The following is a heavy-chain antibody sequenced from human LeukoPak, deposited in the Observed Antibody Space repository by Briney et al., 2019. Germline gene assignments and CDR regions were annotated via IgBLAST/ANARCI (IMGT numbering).Heavy chain of an antibody. CDR2: IYYSGST. CDR3: ARLFGVMRDFDY. J-gene: IGHJ4*02. Sequence: PSETLSLTCTVSGGSISSGNYYWNWIRQPPGRGLEWIGYIYYSGSTYYNPSLKSRVTISADTSENQLSLKVSSVTAADTAVYYCARLFGVMRDFDYWGQGTLVTVSS. D-gene: IGHD3-3*01. CDR1: GGSISSGNYY. V-gene: IGHV4-30-4*08.